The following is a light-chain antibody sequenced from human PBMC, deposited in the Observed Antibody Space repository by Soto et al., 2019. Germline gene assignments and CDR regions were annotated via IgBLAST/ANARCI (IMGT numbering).Light chain of an antibody. CDR2: DSS. J-gene: IGKJ5*01. Sequence: EIVLTQSPATLSLSPGEKATLSCRASRSVTSYLAWYQHKPGQAPRLLVYDSSSRATGIPARFSGSGSGTDFTLTINSLEPEDFAVYYCQQRSNWPRITFGQGTRLDIK. V-gene: IGKV3-11*01. CDR3: QQRSNWPRIT. CDR1: RSVTSY.